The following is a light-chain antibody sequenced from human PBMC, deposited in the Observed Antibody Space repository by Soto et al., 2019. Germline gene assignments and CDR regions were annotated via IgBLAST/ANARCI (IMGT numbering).Light chain of an antibody. J-gene: IGLJ3*02. CDR3: SSYTSSSTWV. Sequence: QSALTQPASVSGSPGQSITISCTGTSSDVGGYNYVSWYQQHPGKAPKLIIYDVNNRPSGVSNHFSGSKSGNTASLTISGLQAEDEADYYCSSYTSSSTWVFGGGTKLTVL. CDR2: DVN. V-gene: IGLV2-14*03. CDR1: SSDVGGYNY.